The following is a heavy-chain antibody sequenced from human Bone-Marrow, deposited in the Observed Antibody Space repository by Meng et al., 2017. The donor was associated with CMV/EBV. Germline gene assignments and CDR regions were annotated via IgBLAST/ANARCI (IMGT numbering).Heavy chain of an antibody. D-gene: IGHD2-8*01. CDR2: ISSSSSYI. V-gene: IGHV3-21*01. Sequence: GESLRLSCAASGFTFSSYSMNWVRQAPGKGLEWVSSISSSSSYIYYADSVKGRFTISRDNAKNSLYLQMNSLRAEDTAVYYCARDGDSTNGGMDVWGQGTTVTVSS. CDR3: ARDGDSTNGGMDV. J-gene: IGHJ6*02. CDR1: GFTFSSYS.